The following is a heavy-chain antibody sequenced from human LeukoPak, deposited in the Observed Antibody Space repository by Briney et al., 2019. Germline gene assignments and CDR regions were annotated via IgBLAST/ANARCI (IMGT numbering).Heavy chain of an antibody. CDR3: AREYCSTTSCYYFDY. CDR1: GFTFSSYA. D-gene: IGHD2-2*01. CDR2: ISGSDDST. V-gene: IGHV3-23*01. Sequence: GGSLRLSCAASGFTFSSYAMSWVRQAPGKGLEWVSTISGSDDSTYYADSVRGRFTISRDTSKNTLYLQMNSLRADDTAVYYCAREYCSTTSCYYFDYLGQGTLVTVSS. J-gene: IGHJ4*02.